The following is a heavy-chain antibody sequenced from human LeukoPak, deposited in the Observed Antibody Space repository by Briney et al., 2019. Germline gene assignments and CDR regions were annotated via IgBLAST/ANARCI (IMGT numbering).Heavy chain of an antibody. Sequence: SETLSLTCTVSGGSISSYYWSWIRQPPGKGLERIGYIYYSGSTNYNPSLKSRVTISVDTSKNQFSLKLSSVTAADTAVYYCARVSNGMAVALYTWFDYWGQGILVTVSS. J-gene: IGHJ4*02. CDR2: IYYSGST. D-gene: IGHD6-19*01. CDR1: GGSISSYY. CDR3: ARVSNGMAVALYTWFDY. V-gene: IGHV4-59*01.